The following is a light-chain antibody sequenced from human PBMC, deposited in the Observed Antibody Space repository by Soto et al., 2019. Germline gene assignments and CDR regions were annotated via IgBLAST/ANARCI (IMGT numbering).Light chain of an antibody. V-gene: IGLV2-14*01. CDR2: DVS. CDR3: SSYTSSSTLD. J-gene: IGLJ1*01. Sequence: QSVLAQPASVSGSPGQSITISCTGTSSDVGGYNYVSWYQQHPGKAPKLMIYDVSNRPSGVSNHFSGSKSGNTASLTISGLQAEDEADYYCSSYTSSSTLDFGTGTKVTVL. CDR1: SSDVGGYNY.